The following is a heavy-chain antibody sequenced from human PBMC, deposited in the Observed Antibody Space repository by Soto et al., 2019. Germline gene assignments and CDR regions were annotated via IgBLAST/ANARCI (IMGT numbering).Heavy chain of an antibody. CDR3: AGEGTHDYGDYDY. V-gene: IGHV1-69*08. Sequence: QVQLVQSGAEVKKPGSSVKVSCKASGGTFSSYTISWVRQAPGQGLEWMGRIIPILGIANYGQKFQGRVTITADKSTSTAYVEMRSRRSEDRAVYYCAGEGTHDYGDYDYWGQGTLVTVSS. D-gene: IGHD4-17*01. CDR1: GGTFSSYT. J-gene: IGHJ4*02. CDR2: IIPILGIA.